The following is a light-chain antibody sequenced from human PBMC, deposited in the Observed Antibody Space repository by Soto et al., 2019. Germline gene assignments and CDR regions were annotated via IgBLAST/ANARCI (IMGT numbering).Light chain of an antibody. J-gene: IGKJ1*01. CDR2: AAS. CDR1: QSISNY. V-gene: IGKV1-39*01. Sequence: DIQLTQSPSSLSASVGDRVTLTCLASQSISNYLIWYQQKPGKAPKLLIYAASTLQSGVPSRFSGSGSGTDFTLTINNLQPEDFATYYCQQSYSTPPTFGQGTKVDI. CDR3: QQSYSTPPT.